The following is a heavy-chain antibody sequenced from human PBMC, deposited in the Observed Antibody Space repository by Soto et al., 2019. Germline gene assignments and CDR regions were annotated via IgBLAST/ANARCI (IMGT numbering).Heavy chain of an antibody. V-gene: IGHV4-30-4*08. CDR1: GDAIITTNHY. Sequence: SETLSLTCTVSGDAIITTNHYCNCIREPPGKGLEWIGFISYSGTTYYNPSLKSRVTISVDTSRNQFSLKLTSVTAADTAVYYCAREEAVRTERWFDPWGQGALVTVSS. CDR2: ISYSGTT. J-gene: IGHJ5*02. D-gene: IGHD2-8*02. CDR3: AREEAVRTERWFDP.